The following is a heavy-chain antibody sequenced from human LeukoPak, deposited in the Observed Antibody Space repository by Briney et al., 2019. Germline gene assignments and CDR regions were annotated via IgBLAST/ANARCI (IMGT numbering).Heavy chain of an antibody. CDR3: AKEHDYSNAAREGGFDP. V-gene: IGHV3-23*01. D-gene: IGHD4/OR15-4a*01. Sequence: GGSLRLSCSASGFTFSIYAMSWARQAPGKGLEWVSGISGSSSHTLDADSVRGRFTISRDNTRNTLYLHMNSLRAEDTALYYYAKEHDYSNAAREGGFDPGGQGTLVTVSS. J-gene: IGHJ5*02. CDR1: GFTFSIYA. CDR2: ISGSSSHT.